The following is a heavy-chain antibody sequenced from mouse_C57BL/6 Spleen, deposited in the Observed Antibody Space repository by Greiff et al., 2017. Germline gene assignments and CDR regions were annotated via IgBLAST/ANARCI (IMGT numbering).Heavy chain of an antibody. CDR2: ISDGGSYT. J-gene: IGHJ2*01. Sequence: EVQGVESGGGLVKPGGSLKLSCAASGFTFSSYAMSWVRQTPEKRLEWVATISDGGSYTYYPDNVKGRFTISRDNAKNNLYLQMSHLKSEDTAMYYCARDKRSYYFDYWGQGTTLTVSS. CDR3: ARDKRSYYFDY. CDR1: GFTFSSYA. V-gene: IGHV5-4*01.